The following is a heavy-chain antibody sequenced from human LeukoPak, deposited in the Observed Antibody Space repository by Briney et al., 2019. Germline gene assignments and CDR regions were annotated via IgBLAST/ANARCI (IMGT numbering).Heavy chain of an antibody. J-gene: IGHJ5*02. D-gene: IGHD1-1*01. CDR2: IYTSGST. CDR3: ARVPGGALNWFDP. Sequence: SETLSLTCTVSGGSISSGSYYWSWIRQPAGKGLEWIGRIYTSGSTNYNPSLKSRVTISVDTSKNQFSLKLSSVTAADTAVYYCARVPGGALNWFDPWGQGTLVTVSS. V-gene: IGHV4-61*02. CDR1: GGSISSGSYY.